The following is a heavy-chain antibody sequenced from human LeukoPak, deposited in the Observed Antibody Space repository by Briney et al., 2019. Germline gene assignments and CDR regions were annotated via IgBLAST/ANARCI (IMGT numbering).Heavy chain of an antibody. CDR2: FTGSGGST. Sequence: GVSLRLSCAASGFTFRSYAMTWVRQAPGKGLEWVSSFTGSGGSTLYTDSVKGRFTISRDDSKNTLYLQMNSLRAEDTAVYYCAKVSSSGWNNYFDYWGQGILVTVSP. J-gene: IGHJ4*02. V-gene: IGHV3-23*01. CDR3: AKVSSSGWNNYFDY. CDR1: GFTFRSYA. D-gene: IGHD6-19*01.